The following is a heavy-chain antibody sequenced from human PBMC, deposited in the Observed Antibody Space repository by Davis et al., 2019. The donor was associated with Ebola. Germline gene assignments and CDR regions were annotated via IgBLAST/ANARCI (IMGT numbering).Heavy chain of an antibody. D-gene: IGHD4-17*01. CDR2: IYYSGST. Sequence: MPSETLSLTCAVYGGSFSGYYWSWIRQPPGKGLEWIGYIYYSGSTNYNPSLKSRVTISVDTSKNQFSLKLSSVTAADTAVYYCARTRSVTFDAFDIWGQGTMVTVSS. J-gene: IGHJ3*02. CDR1: GGSFSGYY. CDR3: ARTRSVTFDAFDI. V-gene: IGHV4-59*01.